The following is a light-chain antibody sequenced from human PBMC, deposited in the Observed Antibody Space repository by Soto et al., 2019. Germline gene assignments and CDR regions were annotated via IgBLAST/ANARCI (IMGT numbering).Light chain of an antibody. CDR2: EVT. Sequence: QSALTQPASVSGSPGQSITISCTGTSSDVGGYNYVSWYQQHAGKVPKLVICEVTNRPPGVSNRFSGSKSGNTASLTISGLQTEDEADYYCSLYTSSSTWVFGGGTKLTVL. V-gene: IGLV2-14*01. J-gene: IGLJ3*02. CDR3: SLYTSSSTWV. CDR1: SSDVGGYNY.